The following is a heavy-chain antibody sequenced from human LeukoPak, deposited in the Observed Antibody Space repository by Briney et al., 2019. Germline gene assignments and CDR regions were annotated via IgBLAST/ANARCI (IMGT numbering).Heavy chain of an antibody. CDR1: GGTFSSYA. V-gene: IGHV1-69*13. J-gene: IGHJ4*02. D-gene: IGHD7-27*01. CDR3: ARGLGIFYYFDY. Sequence: GASVKVSCKASGGTFSSYAISWVRQAPGQGLEWMGGIIPILGTANYAQKFQGRVTITADESTSTAYMELSSLRSEDTAVYYCARGLGIFYYFDYWGQGTLVTVSS. CDR2: IIPILGTA.